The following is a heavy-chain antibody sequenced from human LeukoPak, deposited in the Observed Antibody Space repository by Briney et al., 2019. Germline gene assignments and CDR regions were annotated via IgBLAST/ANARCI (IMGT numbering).Heavy chain of an antibody. J-gene: IGHJ4*02. CDR1: GFTFSNYA. V-gene: IGHV3-23*01. Sequence: GGSLRLSCAASGFTFSNYAVSWVRQAPGKGLEWVSDISGSGGSAYYADSVKGRFTTSRDNSKNTLDLQMNSLRAEDTAVYYCAKVLGSYYFDYWGQGTLVTVSS. CDR2: ISGSGGSA. CDR3: AKVLGSYYFDY.